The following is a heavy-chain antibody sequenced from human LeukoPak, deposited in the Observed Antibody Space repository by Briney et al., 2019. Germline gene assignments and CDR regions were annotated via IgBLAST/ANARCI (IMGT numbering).Heavy chain of an antibody. CDR3: AELGITMIGGV. Sequence: GGSLRLSCAASGFTLSDYGMNWVRQAPGKGLEWVSYIGSSGTTIFYADSVKSRFSISRDNTKNSLYLQMNSLRAEDTAVYYCAELGITMIGGVWGKGTTVTISS. J-gene: IGHJ6*04. V-gene: IGHV3-48*03. CDR1: GFTLSDYG. D-gene: IGHD3-10*02. CDR2: IGSSGTTI.